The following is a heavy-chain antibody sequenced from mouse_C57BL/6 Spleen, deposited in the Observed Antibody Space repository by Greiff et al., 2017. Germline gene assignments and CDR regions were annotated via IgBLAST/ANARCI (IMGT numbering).Heavy chain of an antibody. Sequence: DVQLQESGPGLVKPSQSLSLTCSVTGYSITSGYYWNWIRQFPGNQLEWMDYISYDGSNNYNPSLKNRISITRDTSKNLFFLKLNSVTTEDTATYYCARRGNYEGSYYAMDYWGQGTSVRLL. J-gene: IGHJ4*01. CDR1: GYSITSGYY. V-gene: IGHV3-6*01. CDR2: ISYDGSN. CDR3: ARRGNYEGSYYAMDY. D-gene: IGHD2-1*01.